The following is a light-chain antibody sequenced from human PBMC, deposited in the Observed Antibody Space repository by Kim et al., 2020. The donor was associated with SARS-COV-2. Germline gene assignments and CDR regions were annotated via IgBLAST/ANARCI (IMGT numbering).Light chain of an antibody. CDR3: NSRDKTTNDVV. V-gene: IGLV3-19*01. J-gene: IGLJ7*01. CDR2: GRN. Sequence: SSELTQDPAVSVALGQTVRIKCQGDNLRGSFASWYQQKPGQAPILVIYGRNNRPSGIPDRFTASSSGNKASLTITGAQEEDEADYYCNSRDKTTNDVVFG. CDR1: NLRGSF.